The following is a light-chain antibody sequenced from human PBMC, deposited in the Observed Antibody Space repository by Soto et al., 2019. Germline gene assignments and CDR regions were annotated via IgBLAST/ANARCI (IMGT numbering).Light chain of an antibody. CDR1: QGISSW. J-gene: IGKJ2*02. Sequence: DIQMTQSPSSLSASVGDRVTITCRASQGISSWLAWYQKKPEKATKPLIYEVSSLQSGVPSRFSGSGSGTDFSLTISSLQPEDFATYYCQQYDSYPRTCGQGTKREIK. CDR3: QQYDSYPRT. CDR2: EVS. V-gene: IGKV1D-16*01.